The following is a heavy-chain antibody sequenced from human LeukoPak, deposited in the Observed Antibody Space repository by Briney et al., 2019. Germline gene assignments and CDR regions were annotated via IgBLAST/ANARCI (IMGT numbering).Heavy chain of an antibody. CDR3: ARDRVLRYFDWLSSPFDP. V-gene: IGHV3-11*01. J-gene: IGHJ5*02. CDR2: ISSSGSTI. Sequence: GGSLRLSCAASGFTFSDYYMSWIRQAPGKGLEWVSYISSSGSTIYYADSVKGRFTISRDDAKTSLYLQMNSLRAEDTAVYYCARDRVLRYFDWLSSPFDPWGQGTLVTVSS. CDR1: GFTFSDYY. D-gene: IGHD3-9*01.